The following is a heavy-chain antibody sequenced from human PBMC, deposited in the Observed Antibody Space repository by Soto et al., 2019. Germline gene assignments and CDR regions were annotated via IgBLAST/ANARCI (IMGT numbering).Heavy chain of an antibody. J-gene: IGHJ3*02. D-gene: IGHD2-2*01. CDR2: ISGSGGST. CDR3: AKPLLGYCSSTSCYAAFDI. V-gene: IGHV3-23*01. Sequence: EVQLLESGGGLVQPGGSLRLSCAASGFSFSSYAMSWVRQAPGKGLEWVSAISGSGGSTYYADSVKGRFTISRDNSKNTLYLQMNSLRAEDTALYYCAKPLLGYCSSTSCYAAFDIWGQGTMVTVSS. CDR1: GFSFSSYA.